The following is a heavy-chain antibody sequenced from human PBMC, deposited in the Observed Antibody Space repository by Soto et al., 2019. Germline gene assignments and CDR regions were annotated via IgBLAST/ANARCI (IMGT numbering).Heavy chain of an antibody. Sequence: SETLSLTCAVSGGSFTSNNRWTWVRQPPGQGLEWIGEIYRTGSTNYHPSLKSRVTISLDKSENQFSLKVTSLTAADTAVYYCASRDPGTSVDYWGQGTLGTLSS. J-gene: IGHJ4*02. V-gene: IGHV4-4*02. CDR2: IYRTGST. CDR1: GGSFTSNNR. D-gene: IGHD1-7*01. CDR3: ASRDPGTSVDY.